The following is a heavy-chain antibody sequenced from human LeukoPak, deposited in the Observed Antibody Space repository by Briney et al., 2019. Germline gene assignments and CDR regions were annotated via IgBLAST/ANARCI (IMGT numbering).Heavy chain of an antibody. CDR2: IYSGGST. Sequence: GGSLRLSCAASGFTVSGNDMSWVRQAPGKGLECISVIYSGGSTDYADSVKGRLTISRDNSKNTLYLKMNSLRAEDTAVYYCARVVDHDYGDYYLDYWGQGTLVTVSS. D-gene: IGHD4-17*01. J-gene: IGHJ4*02. CDR1: GFTVSGND. V-gene: IGHV3-53*01. CDR3: ARVVDHDYGDYYLDY.